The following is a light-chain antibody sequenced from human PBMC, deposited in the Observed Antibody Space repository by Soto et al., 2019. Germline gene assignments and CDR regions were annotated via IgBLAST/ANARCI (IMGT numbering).Light chain of an antibody. Sequence: QSVLTQPASLSGSPGQSVTISCSGTTSDFVNYNYVSWYQHHPGKAPQLILFEVSNRPSGVSSRFSGSKSGNTASLIIPGLQAEDEAYYYCSSYTVSTDVVFGGGTKVTVL. J-gene: IGLJ2*01. CDR1: TSDFVNYNY. CDR2: EVS. V-gene: IGLV2-14*01. CDR3: SSYTVSTDVV.